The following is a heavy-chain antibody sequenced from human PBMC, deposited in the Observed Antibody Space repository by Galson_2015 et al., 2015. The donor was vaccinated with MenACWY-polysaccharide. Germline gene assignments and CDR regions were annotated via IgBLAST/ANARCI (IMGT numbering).Heavy chain of an antibody. CDR2: INGGSSTI. V-gene: IGHV3-48*02. Sequence: SLRLSCAASGFTFSTYSMTWVRQAPGKGLEWVSYINGGSSTIYYADSVKGRFTISRDNAKNSLYLQMNSLRDDDTAVYYCAKAGFTYDSFNYYYMDVWGEGTTVTVSS. J-gene: IGHJ6*03. CDR3: AKAGFTYDSFNYYYMDV. D-gene: IGHD5-18*01. CDR1: GFTFSTYS.